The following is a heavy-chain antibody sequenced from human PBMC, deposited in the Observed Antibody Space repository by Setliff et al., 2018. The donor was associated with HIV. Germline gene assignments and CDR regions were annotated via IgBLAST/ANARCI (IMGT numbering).Heavy chain of an antibody. CDR1: GYTFTSYY. Sequence: ASVKVSCMASGYTFTSYYIHWVRQAPGQGLAWMGVIHPSGGSTSYAQSFQDRVTMTRDTSISTAYMELSRLRSDDTAVYYCARGMDYYDTSGYYQYYFDYWGQGTLVTVSS. CDR3: ARGMDYYDTSGYYQYYFDY. CDR2: IHPSGGST. J-gene: IGHJ4*02. D-gene: IGHD3-22*01. V-gene: IGHV1-46*01.